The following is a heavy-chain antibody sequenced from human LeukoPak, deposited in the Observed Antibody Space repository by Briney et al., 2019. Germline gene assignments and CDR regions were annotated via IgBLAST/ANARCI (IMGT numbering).Heavy chain of an antibody. J-gene: IGHJ4*02. CDR1: GGSISSYY. Sequence: PSETLSLTCTVSGGSISSYYWSWIRQPAGKGLEWIGRIYTSESTYYNPSLKSRVTISIDTSNNQFSLQVNSVTAADTAVYYCARAPFNYILFDFWGQGTLVTVSS. V-gene: IGHV4-4*07. D-gene: IGHD3-10*01. CDR3: ARAPFNYILFDF. CDR2: IYTSEST.